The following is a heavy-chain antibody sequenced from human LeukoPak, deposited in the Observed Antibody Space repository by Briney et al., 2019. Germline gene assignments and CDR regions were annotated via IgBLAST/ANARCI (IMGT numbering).Heavy chain of an antibody. D-gene: IGHD3-22*01. CDR2: IYHSGGT. V-gene: IGHV4-30-2*01. CDR1: GGSISSGGYS. CDR3: ARVAYYYDSSGYYNWFDP. J-gene: IGHJ5*02. Sequence: SETLSLTCAVSGGSISSGGYSWSWIRQPPGKGLEWIGYIYHSGGTCYNPSLKSRVTISVDRSKNQFSLKLSSVTAADTAVYYCARVAYYYDSSGYYNWFDPWGQGTLVTVSS.